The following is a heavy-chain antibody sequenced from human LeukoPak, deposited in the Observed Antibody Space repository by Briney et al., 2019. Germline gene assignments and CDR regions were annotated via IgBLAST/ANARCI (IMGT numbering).Heavy chain of an antibody. V-gene: IGHV4-39*01. Sequence: SETLSPTCSVSGDSVSRSDSYWDWIRQPPGKGLEWIGTIYHSGRTYYSPSLKSRVTMSVDPSNSQFSLNLRSVTAADTAVYYCARRRYYDGSGYLEWGQGTLLSVSS. CDR2: IYHSGRT. CDR1: GDSVSRSDSY. CDR3: ARRRYYDGSGYLE. D-gene: IGHD3-22*01. J-gene: IGHJ1*01.